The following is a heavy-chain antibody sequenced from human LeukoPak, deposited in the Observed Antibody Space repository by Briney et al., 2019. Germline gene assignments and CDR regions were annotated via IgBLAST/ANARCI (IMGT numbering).Heavy chain of an antibody. D-gene: IGHD3-3*01. Sequence: NPSETLSLTCTVSGGSISSSSYYWGWIRQPPGKGLEWIGSIYYSGSTYYNPSLKSRVTISVDTSKNQFSLKLSSVTAADTAVYYCARVLYKNDFWSGYGVMDVWGKGTTVTVSS. J-gene: IGHJ6*03. CDR3: ARVLYKNDFWSGYGVMDV. CDR2: IYYSGST. CDR1: GGSISSSSYY. V-gene: IGHV4-39*01.